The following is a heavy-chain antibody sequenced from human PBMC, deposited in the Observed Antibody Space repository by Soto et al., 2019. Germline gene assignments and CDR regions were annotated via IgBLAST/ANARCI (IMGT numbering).Heavy chain of an antibody. V-gene: IGHV5-51*03. CDR1: GYSFTSYW. CDR3: GRSAGYSSGWTPIPDY. CDR2: IYPGDSDT. Sequence: EVQLVQSGAEVKKPGESLKISCKGSGYSFTSYWIGWVRQMPGKGLEWMGIIYPGDSDTRYSPSFQGQVTISADKSISPAYLPWRRPEASDTAMYYCGRSAGYSSGWTPIPDYWGQGTLVTGSS. D-gene: IGHD6-19*01. J-gene: IGHJ4*02.